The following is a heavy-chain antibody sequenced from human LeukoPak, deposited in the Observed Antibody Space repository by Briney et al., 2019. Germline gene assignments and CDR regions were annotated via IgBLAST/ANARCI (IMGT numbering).Heavy chain of an antibody. Sequence: PGGSLRLSCAASGFTFGNYAMGWVRQAPGKGLEWVSDISGSGSKTYYADSVKGRFTVSRDTSKNILYLQMDSLRADDSALYYCAKDANYYDSSGFFIPFDYWGQGTLVTVSS. D-gene: IGHD3-22*01. CDR2: ISGSGSKT. J-gene: IGHJ4*02. V-gene: IGHV3-23*01. CDR3: AKDANYYDSSGFFIPFDY. CDR1: GFTFGNYA.